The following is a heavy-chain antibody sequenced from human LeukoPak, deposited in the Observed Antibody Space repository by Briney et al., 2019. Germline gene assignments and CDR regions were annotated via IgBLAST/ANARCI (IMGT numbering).Heavy chain of an antibody. CDR3: ARVFRYYYDSSGYFDY. Sequence: SETLSLTCAVYGGSFSGYYWSWIRQPPGKGLEWIGEINHSGSTNYNPSLKSRVTISVDTSKNQFSLKLSSVTAADTAVYYCARVFRYYYDSSGYFDYWGQGTLVTVSS. D-gene: IGHD3-22*01. CDR2: INHSGST. CDR1: GGSFSGYY. V-gene: IGHV4-34*01. J-gene: IGHJ4*02.